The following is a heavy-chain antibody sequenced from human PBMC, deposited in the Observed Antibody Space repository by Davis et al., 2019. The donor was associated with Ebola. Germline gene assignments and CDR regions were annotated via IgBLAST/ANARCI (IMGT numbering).Heavy chain of an antibody. CDR2: VYDSGST. V-gene: IGHV4-59*08. J-gene: IGHJ5*02. CDR1: GGSIISYY. D-gene: IGHD6-13*01. CDR3: ASAPLIATPGALWFDP. Sequence: SETLSLTCTVSGGSIISYYWTWIRQPPGMGLEWIGNVYDSGSTNYNPSLKSRVTISVDTPKNQFSLKVKSVTAADTAVYYCASAPLIATPGALWFDPWGPGTRVTVSS.